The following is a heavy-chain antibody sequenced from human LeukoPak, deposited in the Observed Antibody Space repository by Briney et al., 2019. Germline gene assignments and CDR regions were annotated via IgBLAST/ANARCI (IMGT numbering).Heavy chain of an antibody. CDR1: GGSISSYY. CDR3: ARLSSGSSWYREFDY. CDR2: IYYSGST. J-gene: IGHJ4*02. D-gene: IGHD6-13*01. Sequence: SETLSLTCTVSGGSISSYYWSWIRQPPGKGLEWIGYIYYSGSTNYNPSLKSRVTISVDTSKNQFSLKLSSVTAADTAVYYCARLSSGSSWYREFDYWGQGTLVTVSS. V-gene: IGHV4-59*08.